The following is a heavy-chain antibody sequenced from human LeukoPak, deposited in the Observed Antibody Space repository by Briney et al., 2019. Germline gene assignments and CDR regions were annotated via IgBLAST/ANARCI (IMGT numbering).Heavy chain of an antibody. J-gene: IGHJ6*02. D-gene: IGHD7-27*01. V-gene: IGHV3-30*03. CDR2: ISYDGSNK. CDR1: GFTFSSYG. CDR3: ARDGEPRYWGSGYYYGMDV. Sequence: PGRSLRLSCAASGFTFSSYGMHWVRQAPGKGLEWVAVISYDGSNKYYADSVKGRFTISRDNSKNTVSLQMNSLRADDTAVYYCARDGEPRYWGSGYYYGMDVWGQGATVTVSS.